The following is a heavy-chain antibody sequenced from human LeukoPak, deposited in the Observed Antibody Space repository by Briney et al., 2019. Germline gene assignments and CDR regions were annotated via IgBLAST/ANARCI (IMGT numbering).Heavy chain of an antibody. V-gene: IGHV3-30*18. J-gene: IGHJ4*02. CDR3: AKDPSVGATSL. Sequence: PGGSLRLSCAASGFTFSSYGMHWVRQAPGKGPEWVAVISYDGSNKYYADSVKGRFTISRDNSKNTLYLQMNSLRAEDTAVYYCAKDPSVGATSLWGQGTLVTVSS. CDR2: ISYDGSNK. CDR1: GFTFSSYG. D-gene: IGHD1-26*01.